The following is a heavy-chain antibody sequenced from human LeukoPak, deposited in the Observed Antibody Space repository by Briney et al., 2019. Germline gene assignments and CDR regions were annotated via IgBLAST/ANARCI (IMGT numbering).Heavy chain of an antibody. CDR3: ASARYGGHEPFDF. J-gene: IGHJ4*02. CDR2: INPNTNGI. V-gene: IGHV1-2*02. D-gene: IGHD5-12*01. CDR1: GYTISDYF. Sequence: GASVKVSCKASGYTISDYFMHWVRQAPGQGLEWMGWINPNTNGINYAQKFQGRVIMTRDTSINTAYMELRSLTSDDTAIYYCASARYGGHEPFDFWGQGTLVTVST.